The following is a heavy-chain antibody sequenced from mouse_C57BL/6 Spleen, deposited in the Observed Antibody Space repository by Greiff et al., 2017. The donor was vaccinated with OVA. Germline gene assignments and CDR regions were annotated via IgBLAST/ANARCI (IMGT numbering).Heavy chain of an antibody. J-gene: IGHJ4*01. CDR2: INPGSGGT. D-gene: IGHD2-5*01. CDR3: ARRGSNGYAMDY. V-gene: IGHV1-54*01. CDR1: GYAFTTYL. Sequence: QVQLQQSGAELVRPGTSVKVSCKASGYAFTTYLIEWVKQRPGQGLEWIGVINPGSGGTNYNEQFKGKATLTADKSSSTAYMQLSSLTSEDSAGYCCARRGSNGYAMDYWGQGTSVTVSS.